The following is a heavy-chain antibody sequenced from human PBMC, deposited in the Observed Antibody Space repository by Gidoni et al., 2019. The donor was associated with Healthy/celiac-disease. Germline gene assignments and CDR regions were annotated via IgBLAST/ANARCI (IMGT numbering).Heavy chain of an antibody. V-gene: IGHV1-18*01. CDR3: AREGLWFGELPDNWFDP. CDR2: NSAYNGNT. CDR1: GYTFTISG. J-gene: IGHJ5*02. Sequence: QVQLVQSGSEVKKPGESVKVSCKASGYTFTISGFSWVRQAPGQGLGGMGWNSAYNGNTNYAQKLQGRVTLTTDTSTSTAYMELRSLRSDDTAVYCCAREGLWFGELPDNWFDPWGQGTLVTVSS. D-gene: IGHD3-10*01.